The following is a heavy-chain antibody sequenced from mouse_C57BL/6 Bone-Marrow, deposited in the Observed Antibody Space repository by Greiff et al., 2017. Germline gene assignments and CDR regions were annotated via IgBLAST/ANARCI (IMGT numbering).Heavy chain of an antibody. Sequence: QVQLQQPGAELVMPGASVKLSCKASGYTFTSYWMHWVKQRPGQGLEWIGEIDPSDSYTNYNQKFKGKSTLTVDKSSSTAYMQLSSLTSEDSAVYYCAISAQATRGFDYWGQGTTLTVSS. CDR2: IDPSDSYT. J-gene: IGHJ2*01. D-gene: IGHD3-2*02. CDR1: GYTFTSYW. V-gene: IGHV1-69*01. CDR3: AISAQATRGFDY.